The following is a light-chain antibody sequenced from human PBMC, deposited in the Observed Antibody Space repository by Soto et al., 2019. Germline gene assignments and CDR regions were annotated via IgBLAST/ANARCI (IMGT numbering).Light chain of an antibody. CDR3: LQDYNYPWT. J-gene: IGKJ1*01. CDR1: QSISSY. Sequence: IQMTQSPSSLSASVGDRVPITCRASQSISSYLNWYQQKPGKAPKLLIYAASSLQSGVPSRFSGCGSGTDFTLTISSLQPEDFATYYCLQDYNYPWTFGLGTKVDIK. CDR2: AAS. V-gene: IGKV1-6*01.